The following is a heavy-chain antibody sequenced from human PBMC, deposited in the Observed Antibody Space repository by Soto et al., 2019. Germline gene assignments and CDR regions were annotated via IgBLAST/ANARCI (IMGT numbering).Heavy chain of an antibody. V-gene: IGHV4-34*01. J-gene: IGHJ4*02. Sequence: SETLSLTCAVYGGSFSDYDWSWIRQPPGKGLEWIGEINHSGSTNYNPSLKSRVTISVDTSKNQFSLKLNSVTAADTAVYYCASQALDTAIFDYWGQGTLVTVSS. CDR1: GGSFSDYD. CDR3: ASQALDTAIFDY. CDR2: INHSGST. D-gene: IGHD5-18*01.